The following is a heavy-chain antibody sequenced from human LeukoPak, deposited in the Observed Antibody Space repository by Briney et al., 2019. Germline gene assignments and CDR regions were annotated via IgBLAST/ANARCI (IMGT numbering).Heavy chain of an antibody. J-gene: IGHJ6*03. CDR3: ARDTFGVVIGYMDV. D-gene: IGHD3-3*01. CDR2: INWSGGST. CDR1: GFTFDDYG. Sequence: GGSLRLSCAASGFTFDDYGMSWVRQAPGKGLEWVSGINWSGGSTGYADSVKGRFTISRDNAKNSLYLQMNSLRAEDTALYYCARDTFGVVIGYMDVWGKGTTATVSS. V-gene: IGHV3-20*04.